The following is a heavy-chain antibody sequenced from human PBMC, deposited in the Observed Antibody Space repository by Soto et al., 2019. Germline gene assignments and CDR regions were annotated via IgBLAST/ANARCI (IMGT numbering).Heavy chain of an antibody. V-gene: IGHV1-3*01. Sequence: GASVKVSCKASGYTFTSYAMHWVRQAPGQRLEWMGWINAGNGNTKYSQKFQGRVTITRDTSASTAYMELSSLRSEDTDVYSCAREGNHYDSSSIDYWGQGTLVTVSS. CDR1: GYTFTSYA. CDR2: INAGNGNT. J-gene: IGHJ4*02. D-gene: IGHD3-22*01. CDR3: AREGNHYDSSSIDY.